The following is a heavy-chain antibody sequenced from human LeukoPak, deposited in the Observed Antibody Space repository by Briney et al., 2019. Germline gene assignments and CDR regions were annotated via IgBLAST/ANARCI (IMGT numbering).Heavy chain of an antibody. D-gene: IGHD3-16*01. V-gene: IGHV5-51*01. CDR3: ASRNSASYWYFDI. CDR2: IYPADSDT. Sequence: GESLKISCKTSGYSFSDFWIGWVRQRPGKGLEWMGIIYPADSDTRYSPSFEGQVAISADKSISTAYLHWSSLKASDSALYYCASRNSASYWYFDIWGRGTRVTVSS. J-gene: IGHJ2*01. CDR1: GYSFSDFW.